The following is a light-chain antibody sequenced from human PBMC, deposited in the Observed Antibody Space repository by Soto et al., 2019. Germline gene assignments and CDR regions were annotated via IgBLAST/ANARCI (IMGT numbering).Light chain of an antibody. Sequence: NFMLTQPHSVSESPGKTVTISCTRSSGSIASNYVQWYQQRPGRAPTTVISEDNQRPSGVPGRFSGSIDSSSNSASLTISGLQTEGEADYYCQSYDSSNRVFGGGTKLTVL. J-gene: IGLJ3*02. CDR3: QSYDSSNRV. CDR1: SGSIASNY. V-gene: IGLV6-57*04. CDR2: EDN.